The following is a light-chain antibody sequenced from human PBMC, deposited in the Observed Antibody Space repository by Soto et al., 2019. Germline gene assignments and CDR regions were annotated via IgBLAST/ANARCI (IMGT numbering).Light chain of an antibody. CDR1: SSDVGGYNY. J-gene: IGLJ1*01. Sequence: QSALTQPRSVSGSPGQSVTISCTGTSSDVGGYNYVSWYQQHPGKAPKLMIYDVSERPSGVPDRFSGSKSGNTASLTISGLQAEDEADYYCCSYAGSYRGVFGTGTKLTVL. CDR2: DVS. V-gene: IGLV2-11*01. CDR3: CSYAGSYRGV.